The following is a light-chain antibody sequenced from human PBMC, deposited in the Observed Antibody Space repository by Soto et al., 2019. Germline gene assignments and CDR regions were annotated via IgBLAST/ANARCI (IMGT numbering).Light chain of an antibody. CDR2: GNS. CDR1: SSNIGAGYD. CDR3: QSYDSSLSGL. V-gene: IGLV1-40*01. J-gene: IGLJ2*01. Sequence: QSVLTQPPSVSGAPGQRVTISCTGSSSNIGAGYDVHWYQQLPGTAPKLLIYGNSNRPSGVLDRFSGSKSGTSASLAITGLQAEDEADYYCQSYDSSLSGLFGGGTKLTVL.